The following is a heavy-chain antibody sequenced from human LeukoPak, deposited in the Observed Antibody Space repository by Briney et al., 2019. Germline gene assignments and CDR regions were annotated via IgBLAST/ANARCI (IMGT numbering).Heavy chain of an antibody. V-gene: IGHV4-30-4*01. CDR1: GGSISSGDYY. D-gene: IGHD2-15*01. CDR3: ASLGYSSGGSCYTTIFDY. Sequence: SETLSLTCTVSGGSISSGDYYWSWIRHPPGKGLEWIGYIYYSGSTYYNPSLKSRVTISVDTSKNQFSLKLSSVTAADTAVYYRASLGYSSGGSCYTTIFDYWGQGTLVTVSS. J-gene: IGHJ4*02. CDR2: IYYSGST.